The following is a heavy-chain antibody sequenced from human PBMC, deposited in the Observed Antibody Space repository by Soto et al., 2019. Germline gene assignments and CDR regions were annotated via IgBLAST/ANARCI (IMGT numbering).Heavy chain of an antibody. V-gene: IGHV4-39*01. CDR3: ARTRVTGTTFFRWFDP. D-gene: IGHD1-7*01. J-gene: IGHJ5*02. CDR1: GGSVSSSSYY. CDR2: VYYSGST. Sequence: SETLSLTCTVSGGSVSSSSYYWGWVRQPPGKGLEWIGSVYYSGSTYYNPSLKSRVTISVDTSKNQFSLKLSSVTAADTAVYYCARTRVTGTTFFRWFDPWGQGTLVTVSS.